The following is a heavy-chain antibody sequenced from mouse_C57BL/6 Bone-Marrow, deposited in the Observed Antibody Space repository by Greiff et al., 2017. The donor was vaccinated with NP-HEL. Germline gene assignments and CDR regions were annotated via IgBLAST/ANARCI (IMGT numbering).Heavy chain of an antibody. J-gene: IGHJ2*01. D-gene: IGHD1-1*01. CDR2: IDPENGDT. CDR3: TTGTVVATGFDY. CDR1: GFNIKDDY. V-gene: IGHV14-4*01. Sequence: VQLKQSGAELVRPGASVKLSCTASGFNIKDDYMHWVKQRPEQGLEWIGWIDPENGDTEYASKLSGKATITADTSSNTAFLQLSSLTSEYTAVYYCTTGTVVATGFDYWGQGTTLTVSS.